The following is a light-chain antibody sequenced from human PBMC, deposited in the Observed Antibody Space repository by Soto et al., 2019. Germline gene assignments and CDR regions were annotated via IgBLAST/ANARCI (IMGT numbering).Light chain of an antibody. V-gene: IGKV3-20*01. CDR3: QQYNSYWT. CDR2: DAS. Sequence: IVLTQSPGTLSLSPGERATLSCRASQSFSSSYLAWYQQKPGQTPRLLIYDASSLESGVPSRFSGSGSGTEFTLTISSLQPDDFATYYCQQYNSYWTFGQGTKVDIK. CDR1: QSFSSSY. J-gene: IGKJ1*01.